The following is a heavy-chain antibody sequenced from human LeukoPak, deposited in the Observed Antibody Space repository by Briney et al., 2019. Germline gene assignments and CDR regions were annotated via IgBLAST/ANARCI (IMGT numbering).Heavy chain of an antibody. V-gene: IGHV3-23*01. CDR3: AKNPTNPLRYFDWFYYFDY. CDR2: ISGSGGST. CDR1: GFTFSSYA. D-gene: IGHD3-9*01. Sequence: GGSLRLSCAASGFTFSSYAMSWVRQAPGKGLEWVSAISGSGGSTYYADSVKGRFTISRDNSKNTLYLQMNSLRAEDTAVYYCAKNPTNPLRYFDWFYYFDYWGQGTLVTVSS. J-gene: IGHJ4*02.